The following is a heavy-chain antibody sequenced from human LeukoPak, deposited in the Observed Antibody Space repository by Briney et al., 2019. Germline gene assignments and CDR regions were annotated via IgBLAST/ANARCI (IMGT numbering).Heavy chain of an antibody. D-gene: IGHD3-22*01. CDR1: GGSFSGYY. CDR2: INHSGST. Sequence: SETLSLTCAVYGGSFSGYYWSWTRQPPGKGLEWIGEINHSGSTNYNPSLKSRVTISVDTSKNQFSLKLSSVTAADTAVYYCARDNYDNSGYYFDYWGQGTLVTVSS. V-gene: IGHV4-34*01. CDR3: ARDNYDNSGYYFDY. J-gene: IGHJ4*02.